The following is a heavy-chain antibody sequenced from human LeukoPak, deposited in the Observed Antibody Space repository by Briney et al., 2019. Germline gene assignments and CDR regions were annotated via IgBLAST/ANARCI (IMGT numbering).Heavy chain of an antibody. CDR2: ISYDGSNK. J-gene: IGHJ6*02. V-gene: IGHV3-30*18. CDR3: AKEGPYSSSSWTNYYYYYGMDV. CDR1: GFTFSRYG. Sequence: RSLRLSCAASGFTFSRYGMHWVRQAPGKGVGGVAVISYDGSNKYYADSVKGRFTISRDNSKNTLYLQMNSLRAEDTAVYYCAKEGPYSSSSWTNYYYYYGMDVWGQGTTVTVSS. D-gene: IGHD6-6*01.